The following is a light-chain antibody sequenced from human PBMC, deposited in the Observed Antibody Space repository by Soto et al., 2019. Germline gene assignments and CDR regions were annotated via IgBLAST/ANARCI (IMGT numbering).Light chain of an antibody. Sequence: DIQMTQSPSTLSASVGDGVTITCRASQSISNRLAWHQQKPGKAPKLLIYDVSALKRGVPPRFSGSGSGTEFTLTISSLQTDDFATYSCQQYDSFSVTFGQGTKGDIK. CDR2: DVS. CDR1: QSISNR. V-gene: IGKV1-5*01. J-gene: IGKJ1*01. CDR3: QQYDSFSVT.